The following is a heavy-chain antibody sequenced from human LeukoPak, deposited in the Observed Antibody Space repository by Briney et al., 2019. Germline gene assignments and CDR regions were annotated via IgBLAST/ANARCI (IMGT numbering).Heavy chain of an antibody. D-gene: IGHD6-13*01. CDR1: GFTFDDYA. CDR2: ISWNSDSI. CDR3: AKGSSSSWTNFDY. V-gene: IGHV3-9*01. J-gene: IGHJ4*02. Sequence: GRSLRLSCAPSGFTFDDYAMRCVRPAPRKGLEWVSGISWNSDSIGYADSVKGRFTISRDNTKNTLYLQMNSVRPEDTAVYYCAKGSSSSWTNFDYWGKGTLPTVT.